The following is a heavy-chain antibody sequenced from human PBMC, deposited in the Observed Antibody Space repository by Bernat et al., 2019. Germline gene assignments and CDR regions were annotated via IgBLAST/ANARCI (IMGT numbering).Heavy chain of an antibody. V-gene: IGHV3-30*18. D-gene: IGHD3-10*01. CDR3: AKDPLLYGSGSYYFDY. CDR2: ISYDGSNQ. Sequence: QVQLVESGGGVVQPGRSLRLSCAASGFTFSSCGMRWVRQAPGKGLEWVAFISYDGSNQYYTDSVKGRFTISRDESKNTLYLQMNGLRAEDTAVYYCAKDPLLYGSGSYYFDYWGQGTLVTVSS. J-gene: IGHJ4*02. CDR1: GFTFSSCG.